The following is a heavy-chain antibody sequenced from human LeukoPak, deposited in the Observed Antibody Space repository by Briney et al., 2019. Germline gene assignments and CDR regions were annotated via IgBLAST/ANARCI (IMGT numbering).Heavy chain of an antibody. Sequence: PGGSLRLSCAASGFTFNDYYMSWIRQAPGKGLEWVSYISSSGSTIDYADSVKGRFTISRDNAKNSLYLQMNSLRAEDTAVYYCARVPLYCSGGSCYRIDYWGQGTLVTVS. V-gene: IGHV3-11*04. CDR3: ARVPLYCSGGSCYRIDY. D-gene: IGHD2-15*01. CDR1: GFTFNDYY. CDR2: ISSSGSTI. J-gene: IGHJ4*02.